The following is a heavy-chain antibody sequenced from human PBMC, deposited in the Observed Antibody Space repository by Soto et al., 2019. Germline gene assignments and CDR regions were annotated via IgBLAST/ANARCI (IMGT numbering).Heavy chain of an antibody. Sequence: GASVKVSCKASGGTFSSYAISWVRQAPGQGLEWMGWMNPNIGNTGYAQKFQGRVTMTRNTSISTAYMELSSLRSVDTAVYYCAREDILTGYYRYNWFDPWGQGTLVTVSS. V-gene: IGHV1-8*02. D-gene: IGHD3-9*01. J-gene: IGHJ5*02. CDR2: MNPNIGNT. CDR1: GGTFSSYA. CDR3: AREDILTGYYRYNWFDP.